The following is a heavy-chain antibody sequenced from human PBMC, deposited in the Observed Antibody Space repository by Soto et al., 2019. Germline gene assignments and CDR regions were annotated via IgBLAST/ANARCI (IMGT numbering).Heavy chain of an antibody. Sequence: EVQLLESGGGLVQPGGSLRLSCAASGFTFSSYAMSWVRQAPGKGLEWVSAISGSGGSTYYADSVKGRFTISRDNSENTLYLQMNSLRAEDTAVYYCAKDARSGLYYYYYGMDVWGQGTTVTVSS. D-gene: IGHD3-10*01. J-gene: IGHJ6*02. CDR2: ISGSGGST. V-gene: IGHV3-23*01. CDR3: AKDARSGLYYYYYGMDV. CDR1: GFTFSSYA.